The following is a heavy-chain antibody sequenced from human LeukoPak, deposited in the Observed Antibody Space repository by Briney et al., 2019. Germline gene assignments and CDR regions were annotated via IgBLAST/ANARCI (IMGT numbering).Heavy chain of an antibody. CDR1: GYSISSGYY. J-gene: IGHJ5*02. CDR2: IYHSGST. CDR3: ARGGELSGLDP. V-gene: IGHV4-38-2*01. Sequence: PSETLSLTCAVSGYSISSGYYWGWIRQPPGKGLEWIGSIYHSGSTYYNPSLKSRVTISVDTSKNQFSLKLSSVTAADTAVYYCARGGELSGLDPWGQGTLVTVSS. D-gene: IGHD3-16*02.